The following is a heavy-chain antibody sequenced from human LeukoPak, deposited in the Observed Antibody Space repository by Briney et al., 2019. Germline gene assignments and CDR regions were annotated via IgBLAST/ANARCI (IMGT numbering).Heavy chain of an antibody. CDR1: GFTFSSFW. CDR2: IKDDGSEN. V-gene: IGHV3-7*01. D-gene: IGHD2-2*01. CDR3: ATNGQSHAN. Sequence: PGGSLRLSCAASGFTFSSFWMSWVRQVPGKGLEWVANIKDDGSENHHVDSVRGRFTISRDNAKNSLYLQMNSLRAEDTAVYYCATNGQSHANWGQGTLVTVSS. J-gene: IGHJ4*02.